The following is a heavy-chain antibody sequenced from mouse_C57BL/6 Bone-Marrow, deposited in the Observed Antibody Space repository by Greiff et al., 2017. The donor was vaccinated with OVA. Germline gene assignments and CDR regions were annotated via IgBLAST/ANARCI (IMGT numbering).Heavy chain of an antibody. D-gene: IGHD1-1*02. V-gene: IGHV1-20*01. Sequence: VQLKESGPELVKPGDSVKISCKASGYSFTGYFMNWVMQSHGKSLEWIGRINPYNGDTFYNQKFKGKATLTVDKSSSTAHMELRSLTSEDSAVYYCARRGGVYFFDYWGQGTTLTVSS. CDR1: GYSFTGYF. J-gene: IGHJ2*01. CDR3: ARRGGVYFFDY. CDR2: INPYNGDT.